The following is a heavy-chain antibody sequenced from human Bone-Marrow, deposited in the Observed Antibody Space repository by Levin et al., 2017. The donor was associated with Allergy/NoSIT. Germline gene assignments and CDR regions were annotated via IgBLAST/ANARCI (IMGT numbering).Heavy chain of an antibody. D-gene: IGHD6-25*01. CDR3: ARINQASGFKNWFDP. J-gene: IGHJ5*02. CDR2: INQRGTA. V-gene: IGHV4-4*02. Sequence: SETLSLTCDVSGVSIDTYHWWTWVRQPPGKGLQWIGEINQRGTATYNSSLRSRVLMSVDKSTNQFSLMVNSVTAADTAIYYCARINQASGFKNWFDPWGPGILVAVS. CDR1: GVSIDTYHW.